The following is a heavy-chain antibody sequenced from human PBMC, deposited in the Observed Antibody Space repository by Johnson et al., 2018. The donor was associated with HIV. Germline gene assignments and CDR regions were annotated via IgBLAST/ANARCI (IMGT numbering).Heavy chain of an antibody. J-gene: IGHJ3*02. CDR1: GFTFTDYY. CDR2: ISYDGSNK. V-gene: IGHV3-33*05. CDR3: AREGYGGYSSSDAFDI. D-gene: IGHD5-12*01. Sequence: QVQLVESGGGVVQPGGSLRLSCAASGFTFTDYYMSWIRQAPGKGLKWVAVISYDGSNKYYADSVKGRFTISRDNSKNTLYLQMNSLIAEDTALYYCAREGYGGYSSSDAFDIWGQGTMVTVSS.